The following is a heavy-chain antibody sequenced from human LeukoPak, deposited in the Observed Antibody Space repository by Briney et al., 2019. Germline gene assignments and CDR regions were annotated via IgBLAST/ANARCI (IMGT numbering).Heavy chain of an antibody. Sequence: SETLSLTCTVSGGSISSSSYYWGWIRQPPGKGLEWLGSIYYSGSTYYNPSLKSRVTISVDTSKNQFSLKLSSVTAADTAVYYCATLETTYYYMDVWGKGTTVTVSS. D-gene: IGHD4-11*01. CDR1: GGSISSSSYY. J-gene: IGHJ6*03. CDR2: IYYSGST. V-gene: IGHV4-39*01. CDR3: ATLETTYYYMDV.